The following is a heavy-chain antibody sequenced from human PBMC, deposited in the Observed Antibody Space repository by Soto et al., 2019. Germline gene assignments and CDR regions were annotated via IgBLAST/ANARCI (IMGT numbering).Heavy chain of an antibody. CDR2: ISSSSSTI. Sequence: PGGSLRLSCAASGFTFSSYSMNWVRQAPGKGLEWVSYISSSSSTIYYADSVKGRFTISRDNAKNSLYLQMNSLRDEDTAVYYCARETYYDFWSGYPLDAFDIWGQGTMVTVSS. CDR1: GFTFSSYS. J-gene: IGHJ3*02. D-gene: IGHD3-3*01. V-gene: IGHV3-48*02. CDR3: ARETYYDFWSGYPLDAFDI.